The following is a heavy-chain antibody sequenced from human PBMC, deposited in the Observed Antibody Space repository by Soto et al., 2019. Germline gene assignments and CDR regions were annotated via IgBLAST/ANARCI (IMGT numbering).Heavy chain of an antibody. Sequence: QVQLVQSGAEVKKPGSSVKVSCKASGGTFSSYAISWVRQAPGQGLEWMGGIIPIFGTANYAQKVQGRVTINADESTSTAYMELSSLRSEDTAVYYGARLGYCSGGSCRPKYNWFDPWGQGTLVTVSS. CDR1: GGTFSSYA. CDR2: IIPIFGTA. J-gene: IGHJ5*02. V-gene: IGHV1-69*01. D-gene: IGHD2-15*01. CDR3: ARLGYCSGGSCRPKYNWFDP.